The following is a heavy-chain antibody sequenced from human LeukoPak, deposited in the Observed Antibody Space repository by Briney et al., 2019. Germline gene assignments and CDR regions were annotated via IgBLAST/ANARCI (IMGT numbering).Heavy chain of an antibody. J-gene: IGHJ1*01. Sequence: ASVKVSCKASGYTFTSYGISWVRQAPGQGLEWMGWISAYNGNTNYAQKLQGRVTMTTDTSTSTAYMELRSLRSDDTAVYYCARSTRCSGGSCYEYFQHWGQGTLVTVSS. V-gene: IGHV1-18*01. CDR2: ISAYNGNT. CDR3: ARSTRCSGGSCYEYFQH. CDR1: GYTFTSYG. D-gene: IGHD2-15*01.